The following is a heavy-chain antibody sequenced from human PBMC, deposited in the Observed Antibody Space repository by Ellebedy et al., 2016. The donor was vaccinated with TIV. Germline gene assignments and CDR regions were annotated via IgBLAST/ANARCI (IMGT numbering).Heavy chain of an antibody. Sequence: MPSETLSLTCTVSASSISRGVYYWSSIRQTPGRGLEWIGYLQCSRNHDYHPSLKSRATMSLPTSKNQFSLRVRSVTAADTAVYYCARGVDSSGYSLHFDYWGQGTLVTVSS. CDR1: ASSISRGVYY. CDR3: ARGVDSSGYSLHFDY. J-gene: IGHJ4*02. D-gene: IGHD3-22*01. CDR2: LQCSRNH. V-gene: IGHV4-61*08.